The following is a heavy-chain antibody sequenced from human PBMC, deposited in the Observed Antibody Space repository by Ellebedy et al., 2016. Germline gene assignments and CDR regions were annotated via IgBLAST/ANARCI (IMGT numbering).Heavy chain of an antibody. D-gene: IGHD5-18*01. CDR3: ASGDGTAMVTGAFDI. J-gene: IGHJ3*02. Sequence: SETLSLTXTVSGGSICSGDYYWSWIRQPPGKGPEWIGYIYYSGSTYYNPSLKSRVTISVDTSKNQFSLKLSSVTAADTAVYYCASGDGTAMVTGAFDIWGQGTMVTVSS. V-gene: IGHV4-30-4*01. CDR1: GGSICSGDYY. CDR2: IYYSGST.